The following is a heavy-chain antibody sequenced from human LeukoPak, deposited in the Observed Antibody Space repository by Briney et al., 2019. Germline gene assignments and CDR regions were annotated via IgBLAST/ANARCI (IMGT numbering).Heavy chain of an antibody. CDR2: TIPIFGTA. Sequence: SVKVSCKASGGTFSSYAISWVRQAPGQGLEWMGGTIPIFGTANYAQKFQGRVTITADESTSTAYMELSSLRSEDTAVYYCARGYYDILTGYSPYYYYYMDVWGKGTTVTVSS. CDR3: ARGYYDILTGYSPYYYYYMDV. CDR1: GGTFSSYA. D-gene: IGHD3-9*01. V-gene: IGHV1-69*13. J-gene: IGHJ6*03.